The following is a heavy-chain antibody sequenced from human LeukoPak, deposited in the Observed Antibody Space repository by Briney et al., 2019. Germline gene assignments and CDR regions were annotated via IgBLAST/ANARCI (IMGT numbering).Heavy chain of an antibody. J-gene: IGHJ4*02. V-gene: IGHV3-7*01. CDR3: ARVSVFPRYYFDY. CDR1: GFTFSSYW. D-gene: IGHD2-8*01. CDR2: IRQDGSEK. Sequence: GGSLRLSCAASGFTFSSYWMSWVRQAPGKGLEWVANIRQDGSEKYYVDSVKGRFTISRDNAKNSLYLQMNSLRAEDTAVYYCARVSVFPRYYFDYWGQGTLVTVSS.